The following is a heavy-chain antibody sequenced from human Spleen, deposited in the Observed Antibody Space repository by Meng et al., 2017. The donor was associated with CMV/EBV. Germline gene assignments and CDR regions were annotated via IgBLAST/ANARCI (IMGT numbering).Heavy chain of an antibody. D-gene: IGHD6-19*01. V-gene: IGHV3-20*04. CDR2: INWTGGRT. Sequence: GGSLRLSCAASGVTFRNCGMHWVRQGPGKGLEWVSGINWTGGRTYYADSVKGRFTISRDNAKNSLYLQMNSLRAEDTAVYYCARPGVHSSGWYGAWGQGTLVTVSS. J-gene: IGHJ5*02. CDR1: GVTFRNCG. CDR3: ARPGVHSSGWYGA.